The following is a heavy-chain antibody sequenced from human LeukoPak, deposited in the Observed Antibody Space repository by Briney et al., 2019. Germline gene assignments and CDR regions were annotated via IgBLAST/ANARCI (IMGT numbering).Heavy chain of an antibody. J-gene: IGHJ4*02. CDR2: ISSSSSYI. D-gene: IGHD2-21*01. V-gene: IGHV3-21*01. Sequence: GGSLRLSCAASGFTFSSYSMNCVRQAPGKGLEWVSSISSSSSYIYYADSVKGRFTISRDNAKNSLYLQMNSLRAEDTAVYYCARGASAIPFDYWGQGTLVTVSS. CDR3: ARGASAIPFDY. CDR1: GFTFSSYS.